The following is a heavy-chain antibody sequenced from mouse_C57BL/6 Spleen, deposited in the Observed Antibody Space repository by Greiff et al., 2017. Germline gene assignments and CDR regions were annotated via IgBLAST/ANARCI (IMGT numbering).Heavy chain of an antibody. CDR2: INPGSGGT. J-gene: IGHJ2*01. CDR1: GYAFTNYL. CDR3: ARDVYYFDY. V-gene: IGHV1-54*01. Sequence: VQLQQSGAELVRPGTSVKVSCKASGYAFTNYLIEWVKQRPGQGLEWIGVINPGSGGTNYNEKFKGKATLTADKSSSTAYMQLSSLTSEDSAVYFCARDVYYFDYWGQGTTLTVSS.